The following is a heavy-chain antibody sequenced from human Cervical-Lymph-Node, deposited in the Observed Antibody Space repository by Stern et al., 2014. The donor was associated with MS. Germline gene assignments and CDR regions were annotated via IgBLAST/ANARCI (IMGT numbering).Heavy chain of an antibody. Sequence: QVQLVESGAEVKKPGASVKVSCKASGYTFTSYAMHWVRQAPGQRLERMGWINAGNGNTKYSQKFQGRVTITRDTSASTAYMELSSLRSEDTAVYYCARASATRKFDYWGQGTLVTVSS. J-gene: IGHJ4*02. CDR3: ARASATRKFDY. D-gene: IGHD1-14*01. CDR1: GYTFTSYA. CDR2: INAGNGNT. V-gene: IGHV1-3*01.